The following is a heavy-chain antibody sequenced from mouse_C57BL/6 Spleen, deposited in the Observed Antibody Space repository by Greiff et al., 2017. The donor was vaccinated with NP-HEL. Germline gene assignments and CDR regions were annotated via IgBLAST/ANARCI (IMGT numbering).Heavy chain of an antibody. J-gene: IGHJ2*01. Sequence: VQLQQSGASVKISCKASGYAFSSYWMNWVKQRPGKGLEWIGQIYPGDGDTNYNGKFKGKATLTADKSSSTAYMQLSSLTSEDSAVYFCARGGSSYYFDYWGQGTTLTVSS. D-gene: IGHD1-1*01. CDR1: GYAFSSYW. V-gene: IGHV1-80*01. CDR3: ARGGSSYYFDY. CDR2: IYPGDGDT.